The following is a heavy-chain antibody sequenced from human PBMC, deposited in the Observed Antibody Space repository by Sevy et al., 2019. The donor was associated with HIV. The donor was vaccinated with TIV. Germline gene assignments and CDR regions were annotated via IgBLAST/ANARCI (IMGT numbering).Heavy chain of an antibody. Sequence: GGSLRLSCVASGFTFSSYEMNWVRQAPGKGLEWVSYISNSGTSMYYSDSVKGRFTISRDNARNSLYLQMNSLRAEDTAVYYCARDLPPSATTVAHFDCWSQGTLVTVSS. CDR3: ARDLPPSATTVAHFDC. CDR1: GFTFSSYE. CDR2: ISNSGTSM. J-gene: IGHJ4*02. D-gene: IGHD4-17*01. V-gene: IGHV3-48*03.